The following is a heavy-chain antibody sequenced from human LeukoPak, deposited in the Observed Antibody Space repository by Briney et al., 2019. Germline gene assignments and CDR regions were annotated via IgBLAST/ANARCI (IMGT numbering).Heavy chain of an antibody. Sequence: ASVKVSCKVSGYTLTELSMHWVRQAPGKGLEWMGGFDPEDGETIYAQKFQGRVTMTEDTSTDTAYMEPSSLRSEDTAVYYCATRSYYARGVYFDYWGQGTLVTVSS. J-gene: IGHJ4*02. D-gene: IGHD3-10*01. V-gene: IGHV1-24*01. CDR1: GYTLTELS. CDR3: ATRSYYARGVYFDY. CDR2: FDPEDGET.